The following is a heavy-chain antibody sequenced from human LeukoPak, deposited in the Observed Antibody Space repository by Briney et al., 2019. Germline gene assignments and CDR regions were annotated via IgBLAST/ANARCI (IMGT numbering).Heavy chain of an antibody. J-gene: IGHJ4*02. V-gene: IGHV1-46*01. CDR3: AKDNRRYSTDY. CDR1: GYTFTTYK. Sequence: ASVKVSCKASGYTFTTYKMHWVRQAPGQGLEWVGIINPSDGNTRSAQNFQGRVTMTRDTSTNTVYMELSSLRSEDTAVFFCAKDNRRYSTDYWGQGTLVTVSS. D-gene: IGHD2/OR15-2a*01. CDR2: INPSDGNT.